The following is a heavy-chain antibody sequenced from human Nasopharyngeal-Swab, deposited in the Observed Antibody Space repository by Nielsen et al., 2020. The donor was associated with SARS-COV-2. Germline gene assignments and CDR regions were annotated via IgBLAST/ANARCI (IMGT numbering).Heavy chain of an antibody. J-gene: IGHJ5*02. CDR1: GYTFTSYG. CDR3: ARVELLYFSGGNWFDP. V-gene: IGHV1-18*01. CDR2: ISAYNGNT. D-gene: IGHD3-9*01. Sequence: ASVKVSCKASGYTFTSYGISWVRQAPGQGLEWMGWISAYNGNTNYAQKLQGRVTMTTDTSTSTAYMELRSLRSDDTAVYYCARVELLYFSGGNWFDPWGQGTLVTVSS.